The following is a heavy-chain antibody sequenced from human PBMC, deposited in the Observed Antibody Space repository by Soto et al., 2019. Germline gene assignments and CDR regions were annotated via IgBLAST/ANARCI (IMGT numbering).Heavy chain of an antibody. CDR1: GYTFTGYY. Sequence: ASVKVSCKASGYTFTGYYMHWVRPAPGQGLEWMGWINPNSGGTNYAQKFQGWVTMTRDTPISTAYMELSRLRSDDTAVYYCARQHIVVVTPYYYGMDVWGQGTTVTVSS. D-gene: IGHD2-21*02. CDR2: INPNSGGT. CDR3: ARQHIVVVTPYYYGMDV. V-gene: IGHV1-2*04. J-gene: IGHJ6*02.